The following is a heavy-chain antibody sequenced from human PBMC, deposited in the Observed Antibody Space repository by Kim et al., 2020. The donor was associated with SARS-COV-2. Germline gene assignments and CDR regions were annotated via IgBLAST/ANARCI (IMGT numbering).Heavy chain of an antibody. J-gene: IGHJ6*02. D-gene: IGHD3-3*01. CDR3: ARETRIIFEGMTV. Sequence: ASVKVSCKASGYSFREYYFSWVRQAPGQGLEWMGRISDYNGHLEYAQSLQGRVTMTTDPSTNTAYMELRSLRSDHTAVYYCARETRIIFEGMTVWGQGTT. V-gene: IGHV1-18*01. CDR2: ISDYNGHL. CDR1: GYSFREYY.